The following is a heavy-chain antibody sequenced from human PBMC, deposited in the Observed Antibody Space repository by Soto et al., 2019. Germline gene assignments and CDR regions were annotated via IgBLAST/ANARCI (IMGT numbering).Heavy chain of an antibody. D-gene: IGHD2-15*01. CDR2: IIPIFGTA. CDR1: GGTFSSYA. Sequence: SVKVSCTASGGTFSSYAISWVRQAPGQGLEWMGGIIPIFGTANYAQKFQGRVTITADESTSTAYMELSSLRSEDTAVYYCAREPGYGIGGSCYVAYYFVYLGQGILVSVPP. V-gene: IGHV1-69*13. J-gene: IGHJ4*02. CDR3: AREPGYGIGGSCYVAYYFVY.